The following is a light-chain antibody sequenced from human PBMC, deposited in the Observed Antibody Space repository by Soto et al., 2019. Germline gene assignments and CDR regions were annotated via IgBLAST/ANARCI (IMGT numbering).Light chain of an antibody. CDR3: QQYGSSSYP. CDR1: QSVSSTY. CDR2: GAS. V-gene: IGKV3-20*01. Sequence: EIVLTQSPGTLSLSPGERATLSCRASQSVSSTYLAWYQQNPGQAPRLLIYGASSRATGIPDRFSGSGSGTDVTLSISRLEPEDFAVYFCQQYGSSSYPFGQGTKLEIK. J-gene: IGKJ2*01.